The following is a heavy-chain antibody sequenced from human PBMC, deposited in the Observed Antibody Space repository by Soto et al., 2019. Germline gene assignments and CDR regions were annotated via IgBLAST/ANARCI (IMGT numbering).Heavy chain of an antibody. J-gene: IGHJ4*02. CDR2: IINDGSAT. CDR3: VRGNGGLDQ. D-gene: IGHD4-17*01. V-gene: IGHV3-74*01. CDR1: GFTFNNYW. Sequence: DVQVVESGGGLVQPGGSLRLSCTTSGFTFNNYWMHWVRQAPGKGLVWVSHIINDGSATSYADSVKGRFTISRDNAKNTLYLQMSSLRVEDTAVYYCVRGNGGLDQWGQGTLGTVSS.